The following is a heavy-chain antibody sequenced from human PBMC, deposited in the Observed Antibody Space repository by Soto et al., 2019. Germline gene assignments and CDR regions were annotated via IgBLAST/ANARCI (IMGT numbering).Heavy chain of an antibody. Sequence: SETRSLPCAVYGGTLSGYYCILIRQPPGKGLEWIGEINHSGSTNYNPSLKSRVTISVDTSKNQFSLKLSSVTAADTAVYYCARGEISYDFWSGYSMDVWGQGTTVT. CDR3: ARGEISYDFWSGYSMDV. J-gene: IGHJ6*02. CDR1: GGTLSGYY. CDR2: INHSGST. V-gene: IGHV4-34*01. D-gene: IGHD3-3*01.